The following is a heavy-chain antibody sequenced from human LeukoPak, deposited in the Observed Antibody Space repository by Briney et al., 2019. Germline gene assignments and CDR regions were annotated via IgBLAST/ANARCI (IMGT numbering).Heavy chain of an antibody. CDR2: IIPIFGTA. V-gene: IGHV1-69*05. J-gene: IGHJ4*02. D-gene: IGHD6-19*01. CDR3: ARVRYSSGWTTLPYFDY. CDR1: GGTFSSYA. Sequence: GASVKVSCKASGGTFSSYAISWVRQAPGQGLEWMGGIIPIFGTANYAQKLQGRVTMTTDTSTSTAYMELRSLRSDDTAVYYCARVRYSSGWTTLPYFDYWGQGTLVTVSS.